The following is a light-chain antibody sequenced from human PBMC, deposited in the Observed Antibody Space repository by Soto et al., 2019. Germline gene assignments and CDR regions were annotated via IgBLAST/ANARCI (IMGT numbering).Light chain of an antibody. CDR3: SSYTRSSTYV. CDR1: SSDVGAYDY. Sequence: QSALTQPASVSASPGQSIAISCSGTSSDVGAYDYVSWYQHHPGKAPKLIIYEVTYRPSGVSNRFSASKSGNTASLTISGLQAEDEADYYWSSYTRSSTYVFGTGTKVTVL. J-gene: IGLJ1*01. V-gene: IGLV2-14*01. CDR2: EVT.